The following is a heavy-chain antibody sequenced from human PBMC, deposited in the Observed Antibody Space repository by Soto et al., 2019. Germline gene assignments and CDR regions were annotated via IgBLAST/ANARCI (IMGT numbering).Heavy chain of an antibody. J-gene: IGHJ2*01. Sequence: QVQLVQSGAEVKKPGASVKVSCKASGYTFTAYYMHWVRQAPGQGLEWMGWINPNSGGTNYAQKFQGRVTMTRDTSVSPAYMELSSLRSDDTAVYYCARDVVVEPAAHLPQLWGRGTLVTVSS. V-gene: IGHV1-2*02. CDR3: ARDVVVEPAAHLPQL. CDR1: GYTFTAYY. D-gene: IGHD2-2*01. CDR2: INPNSGGT.